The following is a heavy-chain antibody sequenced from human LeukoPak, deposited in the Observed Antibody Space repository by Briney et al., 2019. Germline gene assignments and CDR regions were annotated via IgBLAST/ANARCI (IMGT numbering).Heavy chain of an antibody. J-gene: IGHJ6*02. Sequence: SETLSLTCTVSGGSISSHYWSWIRQPPGKGLEWIGYVENYGRTECIPSLQSRVTLSVDTSKNQFSLKLNSVTAADTAVYYCARGGYYDFWSGYPRRPDYYYYGMDVWGQGTTVTVSS. D-gene: IGHD3-3*01. CDR3: ARGGYYDFWSGYPRRPDYYYYGMDV. CDR2: VENYGRT. V-gene: IGHV4-59*11. CDR1: GGSISSHY.